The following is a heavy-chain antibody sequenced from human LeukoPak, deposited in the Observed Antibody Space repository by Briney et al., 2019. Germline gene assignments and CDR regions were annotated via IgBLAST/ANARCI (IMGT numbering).Heavy chain of an antibody. CDR2: IFYSGST. Sequence: SETLSLTYTVSGGSISSYYWSWIRQPPGKGLEWIGYIFYSGSTNYNPSLKSRVTISVDTSKNQFSLKLISVTAADTAMYYCARGSDVPDYWGQGTLVTVSS. CDR3: ARGSDVPDY. D-gene: IGHD6-6*01. J-gene: IGHJ4*02. V-gene: IGHV4-59*08. CDR1: GGSISSYY.